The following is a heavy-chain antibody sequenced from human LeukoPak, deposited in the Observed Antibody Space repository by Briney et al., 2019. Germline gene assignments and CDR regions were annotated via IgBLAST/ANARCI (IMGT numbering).Heavy chain of an antibody. J-gene: IGHJ4*02. CDR1: GYTFTSYG. CDR3: ARDFEASPVGLFDY. CDR2: ISAYNGNT. V-gene: IGHV1-18*04. Sequence: GASVKVSCKASGYTFTSYGISWVRQAPGQGLEWMGWISAYNGNTNYAQKLQGRVTMTTDTSTSTAYMELRSLRSDDTAVYYCARDFEASPVGLFDYWGQRTLVTVSS. D-gene: IGHD2-2*01.